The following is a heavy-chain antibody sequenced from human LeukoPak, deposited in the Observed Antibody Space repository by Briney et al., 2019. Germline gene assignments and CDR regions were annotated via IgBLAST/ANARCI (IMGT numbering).Heavy chain of an antibody. CDR1: GGSFSGYY. J-gene: IGHJ5*02. Sequence: SETLSLTCAVYGGSFSGYYWSWIRQPPGKGLEWIGEINHSGSTNYNPSLKSRVTISVDTSKNQFSLKLSSVTAADTAVYYCARAPPVDMIAAAASNWFDPWGQGTLVTVPS. V-gene: IGHV4-34*01. CDR3: ARAPPVDMIAAAASNWFDP. CDR2: INHSGST. D-gene: IGHD6-13*01.